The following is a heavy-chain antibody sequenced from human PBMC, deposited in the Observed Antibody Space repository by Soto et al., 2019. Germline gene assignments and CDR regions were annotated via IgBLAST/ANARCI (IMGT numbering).Heavy chain of an antibody. V-gene: IGHV1-69*10. D-gene: IGHD3-10*01. CDR1: GGTFSSYA. Sequence: ASVKVSCKASGGTFSSYAISWVRQAPGQGLEWMGGIIPILGIANYAQKFQCRVTITADKSTSTAYMELSSLRSEDTAVYYCARDHYGSGSFLYYGMDVWGQGTTVTVSS. CDR3: ARDHYGSGSFLYYGMDV. CDR2: IIPILGIA. J-gene: IGHJ6*02.